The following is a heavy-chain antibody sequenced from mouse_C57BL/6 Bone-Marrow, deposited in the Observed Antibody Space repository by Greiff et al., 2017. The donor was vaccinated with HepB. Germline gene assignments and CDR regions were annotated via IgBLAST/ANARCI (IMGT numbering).Heavy chain of an antibody. CDR3: ARNVDYYGSSPYYFDY. J-gene: IGHJ2*01. V-gene: IGHV2-9-1*01. D-gene: IGHD1-1*01. Sequence: VQLVESGPGLVAPSQSLSITCTVSGFSLTSYAISWVRQPPGKGLEWLGVIWTGGGTNYNSALKSRLSISKDNSKSQVFLKMNSLQTDDTARYYCARNVDYYGSSPYYFDYWGQGTTLTVSS. CDR2: IWTGGGT. CDR1: GFSLTSYA.